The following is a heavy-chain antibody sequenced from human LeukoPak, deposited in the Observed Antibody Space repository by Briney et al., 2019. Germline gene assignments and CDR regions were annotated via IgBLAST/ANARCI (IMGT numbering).Heavy chain of an antibody. CDR3: ATSWGPDTSAFRWGRDGMDV. CDR1: GFTFRSYA. CDR2: ISKSGDHT. V-gene: IGHV3-23*01. Sequence: GGSLRLSCAASGFTFRSYAMSWVRQAPGKGLEWVSAISKSGDHTYYAASAKGRFTIYRDNSKNTQYLQMNSLRAEDTAVYYCATSWGPDTSAFRWGRDGMDVWGQGTTVTVSS. J-gene: IGHJ6*02. D-gene: IGHD3-16*01.